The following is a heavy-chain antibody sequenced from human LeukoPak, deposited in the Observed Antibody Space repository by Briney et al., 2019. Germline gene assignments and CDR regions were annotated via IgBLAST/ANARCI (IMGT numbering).Heavy chain of an antibody. J-gene: IGHJ4*02. D-gene: IGHD6-19*01. V-gene: IGHV4-34*01. Sequence: SETLSLTCTVSGNSISTYYWSWIRQPPGKGLEWIGEINHSGSTNYNPSLKSRVTISVDTSKNQFSLKLSSVTAADTAVYYCARLPKYGSGRRYFDYWGQGTLVTVSS. CDR3: ARLPKYGSGRRYFDY. CDR2: INHSGST. CDR1: GNSISTYY.